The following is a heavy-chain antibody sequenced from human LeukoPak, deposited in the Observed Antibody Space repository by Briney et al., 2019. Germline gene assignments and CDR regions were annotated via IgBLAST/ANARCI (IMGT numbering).Heavy chain of an antibody. CDR3: AKEGVGFGESYYYYYYYMDV. CDR2: ISGSGGST. V-gene: IGHV3-23*01. CDR1: GFTFSSYG. Sequence: PGGSLRLSCAASGFTFSSYGMSWVRQAPGKGLEWVSAISGSGGSTYYADSVKGRFTISRDNSKNTLYLQMNSLRAEDTAVYYCAKEGVGFGESYYYYYYYMDVWGKGTTVTISS. J-gene: IGHJ6*03. D-gene: IGHD3-10*01.